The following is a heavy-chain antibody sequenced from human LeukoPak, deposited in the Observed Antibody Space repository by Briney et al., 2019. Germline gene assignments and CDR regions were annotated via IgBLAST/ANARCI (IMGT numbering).Heavy chain of an antibody. CDR2: IKSKTDGGTT. Sequence: PGGSLRLSCAASGFTFSNAWMSWVRQAPGKGLEWVGRIKSKTDGGTTDYAAPVKGRFTISRDDSKNTLYLQMNSLKTEDTAVYYCTTDALDYYYYMDVWGKGTTVTISS. CDR3: TTDALDYYYYMDV. J-gene: IGHJ6*03. V-gene: IGHV3-15*01. CDR1: GFTFSNAW. D-gene: IGHD3-3*02.